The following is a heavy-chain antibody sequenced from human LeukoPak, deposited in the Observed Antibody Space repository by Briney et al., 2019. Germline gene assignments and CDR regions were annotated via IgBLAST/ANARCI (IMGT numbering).Heavy chain of an antibody. CDR2: IYPGDSGP. D-gene: IGHD1-26*01. Sequence: GESLQISCQVPGYSFTSYCIGWVRQMPGKGLEWMGIIYPGDSGPTYSPSFQGQVTISVDKTINTAYLQWSSLQASDTAMYYCGMSGDRVPLQDDVFDVWGEGTMVTVST. J-gene: IGHJ3*01. CDR1: GYSFTSYC. CDR3: GMSGDRVPLQDDVFDV. V-gene: IGHV5-51*01.